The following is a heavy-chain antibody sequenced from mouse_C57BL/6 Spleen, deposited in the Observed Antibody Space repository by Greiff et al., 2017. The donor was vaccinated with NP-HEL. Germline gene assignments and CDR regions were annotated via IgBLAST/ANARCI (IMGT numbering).Heavy chain of an antibody. CDR2: IRSKSSNYAT. J-gene: IGHJ3*01. CDR1: GFTFNTYA. Sequence: EVQVVESGGGLVQPKGSLKLSCAASGFTFNTYAMHWVRQAPGKGLEWVARIRSKSSNYATYYADSVKDRFTISRDDSQSMLYLQMNNLKTEDTAMYYCVRGAQATTWFAYWGQGTLVTVSA. D-gene: IGHD3-2*02. CDR3: VRGAQATTWFAY. V-gene: IGHV10-3*01.